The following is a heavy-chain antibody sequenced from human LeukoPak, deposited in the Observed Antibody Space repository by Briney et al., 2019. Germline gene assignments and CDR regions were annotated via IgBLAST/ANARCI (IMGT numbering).Heavy chain of an antibody. V-gene: IGHV5-51*01. CDR2: IYPGDSNI. CDR3: ARLAICSLRSVYVDY. D-gene: IGHD3-16*01. CDR1: GYSFTSYW. Sequence: GESLKISWKGSGYSFTSYWIGWLRQMPGKGLEWVGIIYPGDSNIRYSPSFQGQVTISADKSISTAYLQRSSLKASDTAMYYCARLAICSLRSVYVDYRGQGTLVTVSS. J-gene: IGHJ4*02.